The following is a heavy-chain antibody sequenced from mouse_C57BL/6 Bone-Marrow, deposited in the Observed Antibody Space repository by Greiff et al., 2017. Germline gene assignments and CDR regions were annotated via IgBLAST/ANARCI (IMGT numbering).Heavy chain of an antibody. D-gene: IGHD2-3*01. J-gene: IGHJ2*01. CDR2: IYPGHSDT. CDR3: TKGFYDGYPYY. Sequence: EVQLQQSGTVLARPGASVKMSCKTSGYTFTSYWMHWVKQRPGQGLEWIGAIYPGHSDTSYNQKFKGKAKLTAVTSASTAYMELSSLTNEDSAVYYCTKGFYDGYPYYWGQGTTLTVAS. CDR1: GYTFTSYW. V-gene: IGHV1-5*01.